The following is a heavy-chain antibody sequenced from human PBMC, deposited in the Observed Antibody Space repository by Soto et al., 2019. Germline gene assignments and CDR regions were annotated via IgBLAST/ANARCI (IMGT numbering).Heavy chain of an antibody. J-gene: IGHJ4*02. CDR2: IWNDGSNE. CDR3: ARDQTDSGGYSDS. Sequence: VGSLRLSCEASGFTFSSYGMHWVRQAPGKGLEWVAIIWNDGSNEYYADSVKGRFTISRDNSKNTLYLQVSNLRAEDTAVYFCARDQTDSGGYSDSWGQGTLVTVSS. V-gene: IGHV3-33*01. CDR1: GFTFSSYG. D-gene: IGHD3-22*01.